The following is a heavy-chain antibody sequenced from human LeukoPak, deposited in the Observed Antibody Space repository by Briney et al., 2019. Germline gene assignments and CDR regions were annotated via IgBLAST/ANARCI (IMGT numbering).Heavy chain of an antibody. Sequence: ASVKVSCKASGYTFDVYYIHWVGQARAQGLEGMEKFNPSVGNTNYAQRFQGRVTLTRDTSTTTVYMDLSGLRPEDTAVYYCARGRTVTNDFDLWGRGTLLTVSS. CDR2: FNPSVGNT. CDR3: ARGRTVTNDFDL. CDR1: GYTFDVYY. V-gene: IGHV1-46*02. J-gene: IGHJ2*01. D-gene: IGHD4-17*01.